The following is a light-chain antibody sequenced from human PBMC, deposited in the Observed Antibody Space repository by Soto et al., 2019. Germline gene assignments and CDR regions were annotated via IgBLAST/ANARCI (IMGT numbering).Light chain of an antibody. CDR3: AAWDDSLSGSWV. J-gene: IGLJ3*02. CDR1: NSNIGSNT. Sequence: QTVVTQPPSASGTPGQRVTISCSGSNSNIGSNTVNWYQQLPGTAPKLLIYSNNQRPSGVPDRFSGSKSGTSASLAISGLQSEDEADYYCAAWDDSLSGSWVFGGGTKVTVL. CDR2: SNN. V-gene: IGLV1-44*01.